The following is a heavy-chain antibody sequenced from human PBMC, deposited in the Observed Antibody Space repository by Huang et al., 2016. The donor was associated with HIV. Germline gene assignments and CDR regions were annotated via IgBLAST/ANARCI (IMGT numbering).Heavy chain of an antibody. CDR2: ISYAGSNK. CDR3: AKSPYDSSGNFDYEYFQH. V-gene: IGHV3-30*18. J-gene: IGHJ1*01. Sequence: QVQLVESGGGVVQPGRSLRLSCAASGFTFSNYGIAWVRQAPGKGLEWVALISYAGSNKYYVDSVKCRFTISRDNAKNTVHLQMNSLEAEDTAVFFCAKSPYDSSGNFDYEYFQHWGQGTLVTVSS. D-gene: IGHD3-22*01. CDR1: GFTFSNYG.